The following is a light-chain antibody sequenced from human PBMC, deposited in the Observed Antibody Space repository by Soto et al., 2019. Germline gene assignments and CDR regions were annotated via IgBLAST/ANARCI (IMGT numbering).Light chain of an antibody. CDR2: ENS. Sequence: QSVLTQPPSVSGAPGQRXTXXXXXXXXXXXXHHDGHSYQQTPGTAPRLLIYENSNRPSGVPDRFSGSKSNTSASLAITGLQAEDEADYYCQSDDTMLSPFNYVFGTGTKLTVL. J-gene: IGLJ1*01. CDR3: QSDDTMLSPFNYV. V-gene: IGLV1-40*01. CDR1: XXXXXXHHD.